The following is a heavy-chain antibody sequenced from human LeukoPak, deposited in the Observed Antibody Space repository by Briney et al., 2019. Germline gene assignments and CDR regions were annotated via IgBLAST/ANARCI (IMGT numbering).Heavy chain of an antibody. Sequence: ASVKVSCKASGGTFSSYAISWVRQAPGQGLEWMGGIIPIFGTANYAQKFQGRVTITADESTSTAYMELSSLRSEDTAVYYCARGDSSGWYLGYFDYWGQGTLVTVSS. CDR1: GGTFSSYA. D-gene: IGHD6-19*01. J-gene: IGHJ4*02. CDR3: ARGDSSGWYLGYFDY. V-gene: IGHV1-69*01. CDR2: IIPIFGTA.